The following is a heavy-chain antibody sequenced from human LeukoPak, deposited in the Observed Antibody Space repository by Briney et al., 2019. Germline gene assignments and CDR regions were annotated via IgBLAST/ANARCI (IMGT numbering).Heavy chain of an antibody. Sequence: GVPLRLSCVASGFTLSDHWMYWLRQGPSRGLAHVSRVESDASRTTYADSVKGRFTISRDDAKNTMYLQMNSLRVEDTAVYYCVKGGHKLDIQTTHYYYGLDVWGQGTTVAVS. J-gene: IGHJ6*02. CDR2: VESDASRT. CDR1: GFTLSDHW. D-gene: IGHD5-12*01. V-gene: IGHV3-74*03. CDR3: VKGGHKLDIQTTHYYYGLDV.